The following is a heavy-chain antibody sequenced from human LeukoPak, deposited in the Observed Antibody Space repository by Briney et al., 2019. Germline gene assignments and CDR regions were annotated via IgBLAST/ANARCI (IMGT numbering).Heavy chain of an antibody. D-gene: IGHD6-13*01. J-gene: IGHJ4*02. CDR1: GFTFSSYA. CDR2: ISGSGGST. CDR3: AKDEGYSSSWGICDY. V-gene: IGHV3-23*01. Sequence: GGSLRLSCAASGFTFSSYAMSWVRQAPGKGLEWVSAISGSGGSTYYADSVKGRFTISRDNSKNTLYLQVNSLRAEDTAVYYCAKDEGYSSSWGICDYWGQGTLVTVSS.